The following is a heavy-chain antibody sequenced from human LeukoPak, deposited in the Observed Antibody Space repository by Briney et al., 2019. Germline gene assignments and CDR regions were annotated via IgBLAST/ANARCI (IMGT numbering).Heavy chain of an antibody. J-gene: IGHJ4*02. CDR1: GYTLTELS. Sequence: ASVKVSCKVSGYTLTELSMHWVRQAPGKGLEWMGGFDPEDGETIYAQKFQGRVTMTEDTSTDTTYMGLSSLRSEDTAVYYCATKHHYYDSSGYSFDYWGQGTLVTVSS. D-gene: IGHD3-22*01. V-gene: IGHV1-24*01. CDR3: ATKHHYYDSSGYSFDY. CDR2: FDPEDGET.